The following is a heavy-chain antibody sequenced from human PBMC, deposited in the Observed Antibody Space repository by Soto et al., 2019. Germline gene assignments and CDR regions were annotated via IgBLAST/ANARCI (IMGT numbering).Heavy chain of an antibody. CDR3: AGGATGRAPFQH. D-gene: IGHD1-1*01. CDR1: GFTFSSYA. J-gene: IGHJ1*01. V-gene: IGHV3-72*01. CDR2: SRNKANSYTT. Sequence: VQLVESGGGVVQPGRSLRLSCAASGFTFSSYAMHWVRQAPGKGLEWVGRSRNKANSYTTDYAASVRGRFTISRDDSKNSLYLQMSSLKTEDTAVYYCAGGATGRAPFQHWGQGTLVTVSS.